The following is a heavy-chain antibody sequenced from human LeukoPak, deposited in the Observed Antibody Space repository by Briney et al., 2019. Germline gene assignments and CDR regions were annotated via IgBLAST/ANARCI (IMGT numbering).Heavy chain of an antibody. CDR3: ARNDFYDMDV. CDR2: IHHSVGS. Sequence: SGTLSLTCAVPGDTISSTKWWSWVRQSPGKGLEWVGEIHHSVGSNYNPSLKSRATISLDKSNNQFSLSLRSVTAADTAVYYCARNDFYDMDVWGKGTTVTVSS. D-gene: IGHD2/OR15-2a*01. V-gene: IGHV4-4*02. CDR1: GDTISSTKW. J-gene: IGHJ6*03.